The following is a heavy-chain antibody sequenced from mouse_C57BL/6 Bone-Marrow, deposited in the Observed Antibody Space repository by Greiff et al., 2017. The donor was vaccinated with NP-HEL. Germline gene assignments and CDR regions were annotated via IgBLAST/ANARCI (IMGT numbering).Heavy chain of an antibody. Sequence: EVQRVESGEGLVKPGGSLKLSCAASGFTFSDYGMHWVRQAPEKGLEWVAYISSGSSTIYYADTVKGRFTISRDNAKNTLFLQMTSLRSEDTAMYYCARTPATDYWGQGTTLTVSS. J-gene: IGHJ2*01. CDR2: ISSGSSTI. V-gene: IGHV5-17*01. CDR3: ARTPATDY. D-gene: IGHD6-1*01. CDR1: GFTFSDYG.